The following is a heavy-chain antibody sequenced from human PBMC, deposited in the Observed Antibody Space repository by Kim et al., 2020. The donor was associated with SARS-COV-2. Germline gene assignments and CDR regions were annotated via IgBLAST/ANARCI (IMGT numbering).Heavy chain of an antibody. D-gene: IGHD5-12*01. J-gene: IGHJ6*01. CDR2: IWYDGSNK. Sequence: GGSLRLSCAASGFTFSTYGMHWVRQAPGKGLEWMAVIWYDGSNKYYADSVKGRFTISRDNSKNTLYLQMNSLRAEDTAVYYCARSGYSGYGSDYYY. CDR3: ARSGYSGYGSDYYY. CDR1: GFTFSTYG. V-gene: IGHV3-33*01.